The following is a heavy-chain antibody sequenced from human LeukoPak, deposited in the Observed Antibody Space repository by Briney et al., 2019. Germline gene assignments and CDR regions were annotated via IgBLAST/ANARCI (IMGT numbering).Heavy chain of an antibody. CDR2: IYYSGST. V-gene: IGHV4-39*01. CDR1: GGSISSSSYY. CDR3: ARHAGGGYDFNWFDP. J-gene: IGHJ5*02. D-gene: IGHD5-12*01. Sequence: SGPGLVKPSETLSLTCTVSGGSISSSSYYWGWIRQPPGKGLEWIGSIYYSGSTYYNPSLKSRVTISVDTSKNQFSLKLSSVTAADTAVYYCARHAGGGYDFNWFDPWGQGTLVTVSS.